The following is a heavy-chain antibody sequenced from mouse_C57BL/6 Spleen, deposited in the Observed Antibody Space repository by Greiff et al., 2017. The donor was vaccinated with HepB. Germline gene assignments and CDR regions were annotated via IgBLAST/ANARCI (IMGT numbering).Heavy chain of an antibody. J-gene: IGHJ4*01. CDR1: GYTFTSYW. Sequence: VHVKQSGTVLARPGASVKMSCKTSGYTFTSYWMHWVKQRPGQGLEWIGAIYPGNSDTSYNQKFKGKAKLTAVTSASTAYMELSSLTNEDSAVYYCTSSYYYGSSLYAMDYWGQGTSVTVSS. CDR2: IYPGNSDT. CDR3: TSSYYYGSSLYAMDY. V-gene: IGHV1-5*01. D-gene: IGHD1-1*01.